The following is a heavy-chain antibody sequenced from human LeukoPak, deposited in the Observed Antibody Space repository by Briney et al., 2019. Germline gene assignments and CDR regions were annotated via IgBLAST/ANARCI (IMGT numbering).Heavy chain of an antibody. CDR2: IYSAGSS. Sequence: LSGGSLRLSCAASGLTVSSNYMSWVRQAPGEGLEWVSVIYSAGSSFDGSSHYADSVKGRFTISRHDSGNTVYLQMNSLRVEDTAVYYCASSFHWESSGHHRPTESWGQGTLVTVSS. V-gene: IGHV3-53*04. CDR1: GLTVSSNY. CDR3: ASSFHWESSGHHRPTES. J-gene: IGHJ5*02. D-gene: IGHD3-22*01.